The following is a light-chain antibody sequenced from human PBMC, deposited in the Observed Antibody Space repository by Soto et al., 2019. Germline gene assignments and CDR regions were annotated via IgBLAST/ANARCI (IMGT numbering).Light chain of an antibody. CDR3: QQRASWLRT. CDR2: DAS. J-gene: IGKJ1*01. Sequence: EIVLTQSPGTLSLSPGERATLSCRASQSVSRSYLAWYQQKPGQAPRLLIYDASNRATGVPARFSGSGSGTDFTLTISSLEPEDFAVYYCQQRASWLRTFGQGTKVDIK. CDR1: QSVSRSY. V-gene: IGKV3D-20*02.